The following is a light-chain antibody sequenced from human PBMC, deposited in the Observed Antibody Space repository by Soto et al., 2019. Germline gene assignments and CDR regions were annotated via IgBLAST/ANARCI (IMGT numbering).Light chain of an antibody. CDR3: QQYNNWTFT. CDR2: GAS. V-gene: IGKV3-15*01. J-gene: IGKJ3*01. CDR1: QSVSSN. Sequence: EIVMPQSPATLSVSPGERATLSCRASQSVSSNLAWYQQKPCQAPRLLIYGASTRATGIPARFSGSGSGTDFTLTISSLQSGDFAVDYCQQYNNWTFTFGPGTKVDIK.